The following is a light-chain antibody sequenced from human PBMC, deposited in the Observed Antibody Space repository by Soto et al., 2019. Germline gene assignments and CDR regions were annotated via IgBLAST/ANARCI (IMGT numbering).Light chain of an antibody. CDR2: SNN. CDR1: SSNIGSNT. Sequence: QSVLTQPPSASGTPGQSVTISCFGSSSNIGSNTVSWYQQLPGTAPKVLIYSNNQRPSGVPDRFSGSKSGTSASLAISGLQSEDEADYYCAAWDDSLNGEVFGTGTKLTVL. CDR3: AAWDDSLNGEV. J-gene: IGLJ1*01. V-gene: IGLV1-44*01.